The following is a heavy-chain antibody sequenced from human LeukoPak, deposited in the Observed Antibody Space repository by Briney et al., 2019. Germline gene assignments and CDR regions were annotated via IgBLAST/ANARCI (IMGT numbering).Heavy chain of an antibody. D-gene: IGHD6-19*01. Sequence: GRSLRLSCAASGFTFNSYGMHWVRQAPGKGLEWVAVIWYDGSNKYYADSVKGRFTISRDNSKNTLYLQMNSLRAEDTAVYYCARDPREYSSGWYAYYFDYWGQGTLVTVSS. CDR2: IWYDGSNK. V-gene: IGHV3-33*01. CDR3: ARDPREYSSGWYAYYFDY. J-gene: IGHJ4*02. CDR1: GFTFNSYG.